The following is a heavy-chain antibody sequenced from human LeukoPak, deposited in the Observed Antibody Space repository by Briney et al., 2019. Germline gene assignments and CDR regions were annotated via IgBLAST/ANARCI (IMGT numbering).Heavy chain of an antibody. J-gene: IGHJ4*02. V-gene: IGHV4-59*08. D-gene: IGHD3-9*01. CDR3: ARWGYDILTGYLGKFDY. CDR1: GGSISSYY. CDR2: IYYSGST. Sequence: PSETLSLTCTVSGGSISSYYWSWIRQPPGKGLEWIGYIYYSGSTNYNPSLKSRVTISVDTSKNQFSLKLSSVTAADTAVYYCARWGYDILTGYLGKFDYWGQGTLVTVSS.